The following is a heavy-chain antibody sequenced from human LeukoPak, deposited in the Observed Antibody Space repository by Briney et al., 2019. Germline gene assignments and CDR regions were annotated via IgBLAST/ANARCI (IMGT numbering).Heavy chain of an antibody. D-gene: IGHD3-9*01. Sequence: GGSLRLSCAASGFTFSSYSMNWVRQAPGKGLEWVSYISSSSSTIYYADSVKGRFTISRDNAKNSLYLQMNSLRAEDTAVYYCARDVYDILTGPIDYWGQGTLVTVSS. V-gene: IGHV3-48*04. J-gene: IGHJ4*02. CDR2: ISSSSSTI. CDR3: ARDVYDILTGPIDY. CDR1: GFTFSSYS.